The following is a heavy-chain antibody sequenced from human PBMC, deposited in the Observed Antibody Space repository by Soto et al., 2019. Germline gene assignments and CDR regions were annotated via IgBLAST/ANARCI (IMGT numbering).Heavy chain of an antibody. CDR2: IWYDGSNK. CDR1: GFTFSSYG. V-gene: IGHV3-33*01. Sequence: QVQLVESGGGVVQPGRSLRLSCAASGFTFSSYGMHWVRQAPGKGLEWVAVIWYDGSNKYYADSVKGRFTISRDNSKNTLYLQMNSLRAEDTAVYYCARGASYYDRSGYYGFDYWGQGTLVTVSS. J-gene: IGHJ4*02. CDR3: ARGASYYDRSGYYGFDY. D-gene: IGHD3-22*01.